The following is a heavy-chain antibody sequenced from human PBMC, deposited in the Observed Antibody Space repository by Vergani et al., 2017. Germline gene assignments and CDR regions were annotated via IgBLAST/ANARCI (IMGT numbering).Heavy chain of an antibody. D-gene: IGHD1-26*01. CDR2: VSGSSATP. CDR3: ARDLVGGSYPDY. J-gene: IGHJ4*02. CDR1: GFSFPGYA. Sequence: EVQLLESGGGLVQPGGSLRLSCEASGFSFPGYAMSWVRQAPGKGLEWVSSVSGSSATPYYADSVKGRFTISRDNAKNSLYLQMNSLRAEDTAVYYCARDLVGGSYPDYWGQGTLVTVSS. V-gene: IGHV3-23*01.